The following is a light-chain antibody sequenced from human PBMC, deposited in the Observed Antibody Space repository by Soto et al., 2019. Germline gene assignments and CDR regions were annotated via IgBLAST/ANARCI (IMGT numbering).Light chain of an antibody. CDR1: QGISSY. J-gene: IGKJ4*01. CDR3: QQLNSYLALT. V-gene: IGKV1-9*01. CDR2: AAS. Sequence: DIQLTQSPSFLSASVVDRVTITCRASQGISSYLAWYQQKPGKAPKLLIYAASTLQSGVPSRFSGSGSGTEFTLTISTPQPEDFATYYCQQLNSYLALTFGGGTKVEIK.